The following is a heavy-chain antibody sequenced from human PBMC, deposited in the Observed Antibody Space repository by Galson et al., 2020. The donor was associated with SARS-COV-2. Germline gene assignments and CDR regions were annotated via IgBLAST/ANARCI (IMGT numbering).Heavy chain of an antibody. D-gene: IGHD6-6*01. CDR2: INAGNGNT. J-gene: IGHJ5*02. CDR1: GYTFTSYA. V-gene: IGHV1-3*01. CDR3: ARDTIAARGNWFDP. Sequence: ASVKVSCKASGYTFTSYAMHWVRQAPGQRLEWMGWINAGNGNTKYSQKFQGRVTITRDTSASTAYMELSSLRSEDTAVYYCARDTIAARGNWFDPWGQGTLVTVSS.